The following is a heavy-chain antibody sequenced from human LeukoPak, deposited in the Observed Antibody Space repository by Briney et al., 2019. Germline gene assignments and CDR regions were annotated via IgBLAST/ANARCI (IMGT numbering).Heavy chain of an antibody. CDR1: GGSFSGYY. J-gene: IGHJ4*02. V-gene: IGHV4-34*01. Sequence: SETLSLTCAVYGGSFSGYYWSWIRQPPGKGLEWIGEINHSGSTNYNPSLKSRVTISVDTSKNQSSLKLSSVTAADTAVYYCARGSGLKDYWGQGTLVTVSS. D-gene: IGHD1-14*01. CDR3: ARGSGLKDY. CDR2: INHSGST.